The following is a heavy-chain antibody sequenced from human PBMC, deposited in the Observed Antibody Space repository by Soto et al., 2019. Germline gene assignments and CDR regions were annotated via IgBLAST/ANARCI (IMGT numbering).Heavy chain of an antibody. V-gene: IGHV4-4*07. J-gene: IGHJ4*02. CDR2: FSLSGTT. CDR3: ARGMTPPGAPAWYYFDS. Sequence: PSETLSLTCTVSYASITDSFFWSWLRPPAGKGLEWIGRFSLSGTTNYNPSLRSRVTMSADVSKNQFSLRLTSVTAADTALYYCARGMTPPGAPAWYYFDSWGQGTLVTVSS. D-gene: IGHD2-8*02. CDR1: YASITDSFF.